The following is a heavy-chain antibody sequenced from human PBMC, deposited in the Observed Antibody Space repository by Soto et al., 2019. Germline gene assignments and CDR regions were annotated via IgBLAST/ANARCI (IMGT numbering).Heavy chain of an antibody. D-gene: IGHD3-10*01. J-gene: IGHJ4*02. CDR3: ARTYSASGSYSY. V-gene: IGHV4-39*01. CDR1: GGSLSDTNNY. Sequence: PSETLSLTCTVSGGSLSDTNNYWGWIRQPPGKGLEWIGSVYYSGKSYYSPSLKSRVTMSVDTSKNQFSLKLSSVTAADTAVYYCARTYSASGSYSYWAQGTLVTVSS. CDR2: VYYSGKS.